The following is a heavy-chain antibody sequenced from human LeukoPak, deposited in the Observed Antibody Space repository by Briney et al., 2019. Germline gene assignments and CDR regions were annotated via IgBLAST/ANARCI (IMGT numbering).Heavy chain of an antibody. V-gene: IGHV3-74*01. D-gene: IGHD6-19*01. Sequence: GGSLRLSCAASGFTFSSYWMHWVRQAPGKGLVWVSRINSDGSSTSYADSVKGRFTISRDNAKNTLYLQMNSLRAEDTAVYHCARVIGSGWYADFDYWGQGTLVTVSS. CDR2: INSDGSST. CDR1: GFTFSSYW. J-gene: IGHJ4*02. CDR3: ARVIGSGWYADFDY.